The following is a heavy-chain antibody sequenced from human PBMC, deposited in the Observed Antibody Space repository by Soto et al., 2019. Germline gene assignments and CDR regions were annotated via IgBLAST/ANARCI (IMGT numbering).Heavy chain of an antibody. CDR1: GGSVSGYY. CDR3: ANGTVDWFDP. Sequence: SETLSLTCTVSGGSVSGYYWSWIRQAPQKGLEWIGYVFYTGNTQYNPSLKSRLSISVDTSRNQFSLRLGSVTAADTAVYYCANGTVDWFDPWGQGIPVTVSS. J-gene: IGHJ5*02. CDR2: VFYTGNT. D-gene: IGHD2-21*01. V-gene: IGHV4-59*02.